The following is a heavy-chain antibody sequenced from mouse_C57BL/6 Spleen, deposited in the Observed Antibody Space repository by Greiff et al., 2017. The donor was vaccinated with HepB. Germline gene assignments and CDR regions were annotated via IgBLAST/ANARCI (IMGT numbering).Heavy chain of an antibody. D-gene: IGHD1-1*01. CDR1: GYTFTSYW. V-gene: IGHV1-52*01. CDR3: ARSLITTVVATNFDY. J-gene: IGHJ2*01. Sequence: VQLQHPGAELVRPGSSVKLSCKASGYTFTSYWMHWVKQRPIQGLEWIGNIDPSDSETHYNQKFKDKATLTVDKSSSTAYMQLSSLTSEDSAVYYCARSLITTVVATNFDYWGQGTTLTVSS. CDR2: IDPSDSET.